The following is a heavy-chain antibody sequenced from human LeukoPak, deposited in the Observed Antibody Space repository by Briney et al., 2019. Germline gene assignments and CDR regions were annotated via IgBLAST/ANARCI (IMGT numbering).Heavy chain of an antibody. Sequence: SETLSLTCSFSGGSLSGYYWSWLRQPPGKGLEWIAYRESNGSTESYPSLMSRVKISLDTSKNQLSLKLASVTAADTAVYFCARGVYGAYFDLWGQGTLVTVSS. CDR2: RESNGST. CDR3: ARGVYGAYFDL. J-gene: IGHJ4*02. D-gene: IGHD4-17*01. CDR1: GGSLSGYY. V-gene: IGHV4-59*01.